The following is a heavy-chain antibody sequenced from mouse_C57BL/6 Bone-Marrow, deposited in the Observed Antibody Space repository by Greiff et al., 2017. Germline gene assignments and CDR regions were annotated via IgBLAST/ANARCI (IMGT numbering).Heavy chain of an antibody. V-gene: IGHV5-6*01. D-gene: IGHD1-1*01. CDR3: ATLYSCGSSPCCFDY. CDR2: ISSGGSYT. CDR1: GFTFSSYG. J-gene: IGHJ2*01. Sequence: EVQVVESGGDLVKPGGSLKLSCAASGFTFSSYGMSWVRQTPDKRLEWVATISSGGSYTYYPDSVKGRYTISRDNAKNTLYLQMSSLKSEDTAMYSGATLYSCGSSPCCFDYWGQGTTLTVSS.